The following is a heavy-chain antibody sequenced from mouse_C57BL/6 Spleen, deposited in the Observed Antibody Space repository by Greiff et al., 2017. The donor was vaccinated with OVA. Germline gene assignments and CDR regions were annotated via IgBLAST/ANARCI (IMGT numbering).Heavy chain of an antibody. CDR2: IWRGGST. Sequence: VQLQQSGPGLVQPSQSLSITCTVSGFSLTSYGVHWVRQSPGKGLEWLGVIWRGGSTDYNAAFMSRLSITKDNSKSQVFFKMNSLQADDTAIYYCAKNYDYGGGDYFDYWGQGTTLTVSS. V-gene: IGHV2-5*01. CDR3: AKNYDYGGGDYFDY. J-gene: IGHJ2*01. CDR1: GFSLTSYG. D-gene: IGHD2-4*01.